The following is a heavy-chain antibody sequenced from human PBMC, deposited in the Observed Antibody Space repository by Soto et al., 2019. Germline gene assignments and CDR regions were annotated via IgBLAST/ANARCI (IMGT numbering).Heavy chain of an antibody. D-gene: IGHD3-16*01. CDR1: GFTFSSYA. J-gene: IGHJ4*02. CDR3: ARGALPACFPPDY. CDR2: ISYDGSTK. Sequence: GGSLRLSCAASGFTFSSYAMHWVRQAPGKGLEWVEVISYDGSTKYYADSVKGRFTISRDNSKNTLYLHMNSLRAEDTAAYYCARGALPACFPPDYWGQGTLVTVSS. V-gene: IGHV3-30-3*01.